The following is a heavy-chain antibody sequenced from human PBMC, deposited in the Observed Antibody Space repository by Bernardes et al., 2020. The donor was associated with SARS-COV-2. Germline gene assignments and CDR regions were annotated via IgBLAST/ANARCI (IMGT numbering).Heavy chain of an antibody. CDR1: GFSFTNVW. CDR3: CTGYFDL. V-gene: IGHV3-15*01. CDR2: IKRQPDGGTT. Sequence: GGTLRLSCAVSGFSFTNVWMNWVRQAPGKGLEWVGRIKRQPDGGTTEYAAPAKGRFTISRDDSENTLHLQMSSLKPEDTAVYYCCTGYFDLWGRGTLVSVSS. J-gene: IGHJ2*01.